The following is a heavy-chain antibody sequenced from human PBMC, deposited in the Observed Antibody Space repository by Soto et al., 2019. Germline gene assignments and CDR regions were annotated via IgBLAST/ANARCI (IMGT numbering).Heavy chain of an antibody. V-gene: IGHV4-59*01. J-gene: IGHJ3*02. CDR3: ARQIGDDPFDI. D-gene: IGHD3-3*01. CDR2: IYRTGST. CDR1: GGSISTYY. Sequence: PSETLSLTCTVSGGSISTYYWNWIRQSPGKGLEWIGYIYRTGSTHYNPSLNGRVAISLDTSRNKFSLKLNSVTVADTAVYFCARQIGDDPFDIWGQGTMVTVSS.